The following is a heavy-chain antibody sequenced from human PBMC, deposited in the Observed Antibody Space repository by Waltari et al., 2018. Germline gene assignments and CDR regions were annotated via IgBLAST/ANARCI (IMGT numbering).Heavy chain of an antibody. J-gene: IGHJ4*02. CDR2: INPDGSIK. V-gene: IGHV3-74*01. CDR3: VMYSSTFLGDC. D-gene: IGHD6-13*01. Sequence: EVQLVESGGGLVQPGGSLRLSCAASGFMFSSYWMHWVRQAPGKGLVSVSNINPDGSIKRYADSVKGRFTISRDNAKNTLFLQMNSLRGEDTAVYYCVMYSSTFLGDCWGQGTLVNVSS. CDR1: GFMFSSYW.